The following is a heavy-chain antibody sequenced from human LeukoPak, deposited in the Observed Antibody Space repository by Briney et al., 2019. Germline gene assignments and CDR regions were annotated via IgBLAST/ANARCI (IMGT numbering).Heavy chain of an antibody. Sequence: PGGSLRLSCAASGFTFSSYAMHWVRQAPGKGLEWVAVISYDGSNKYYADSVKGRFTISRDNSKNTLYLQMNSLRAEDTAVYYCAREGHLIQSWDYWGQGTLVTVSS. CDR2: ISYDGSNK. J-gene: IGHJ4*02. V-gene: IGHV3-30-3*01. CDR3: AREGHLIQSWDY. CDR1: GFTFSSYA. D-gene: IGHD5-18*01.